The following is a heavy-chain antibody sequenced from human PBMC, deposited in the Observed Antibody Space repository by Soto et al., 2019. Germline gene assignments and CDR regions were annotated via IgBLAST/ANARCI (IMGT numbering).Heavy chain of an antibody. J-gene: IGHJ4*02. D-gene: IGHD3-10*01. CDR2: IYYSGST. CDR3: VRHYDSATYYSPVDF. CDR1: GGSISSSSYY. V-gene: IGHV4-39*01. Sequence: SETLSLTCTVSGGSISSSSYYWGWIRQPPGKGLEWIGTIYYSGSTHYNPSLKSRVSISVDTSKSQFSLKVNSVTAADTAVYYCVRHYDSATYYSPVDFWGQGTLVTVSS.